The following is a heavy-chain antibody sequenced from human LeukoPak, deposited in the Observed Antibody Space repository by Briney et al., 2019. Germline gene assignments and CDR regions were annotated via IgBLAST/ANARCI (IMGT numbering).Heavy chain of an antibody. CDR1: GFTFRDYT. Sequence: PGGSLRLSCAASGFTFRDYTMNWVRQSPGKWLQWVSYVSFGSSYISYADSLKGRFTISRDDAKSSVYLEMTSLRAEDTAVYYCARASTEYAVTDGFDTWGPGTLVTVSS. J-gene: IGHJ5*02. CDR3: ARASTEYAVTDGFDT. V-gene: IGHV3-21*01. CDR2: VSFGSSYI. D-gene: IGHD4-17*01.